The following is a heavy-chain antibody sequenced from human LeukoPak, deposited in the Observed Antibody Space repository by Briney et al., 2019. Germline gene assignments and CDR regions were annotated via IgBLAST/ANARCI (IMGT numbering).Heavy chain of an antibody. J-gene: IGHJ4*02. CDR3: AKDSSGYYYGVGY. Sequence: GGSLRLSCAASGFTFSSYGMHWVRQAPGKGLEWVAFIPYDGSNKYYADSVKGRFTISRDNSKNTLYLQMSSLRAEDTAVYYCAKDSSGYYYGVGYWGQGTLVTVSS. CDR1: GFTFSSYG. CDR2: IPYDGSNK. V-gene: IGHV3-30*02. D-gene: IGHD3-22*01.